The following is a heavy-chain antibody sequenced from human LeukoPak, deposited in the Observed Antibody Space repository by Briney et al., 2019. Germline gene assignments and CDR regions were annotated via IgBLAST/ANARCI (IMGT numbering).Heavy chain of an antibody. D-gene: IGHD1-26*01. CDR2: INHSGST. Sequence: PSETLSLTCAVYGGSFSGYYWSWIRQPPGKRLEWIGEINHSGSTNYNPSLKSRVTISVDTSKNQFSLKLSSVTAADTAVYHCVGTRPGPVRFDYWGQGTLVTVSS. J-gene: IGHJ4*02. V-gene: IGHV4-34*01. CDR1: GGSFSGYY. CDR3: VGTRPGPVRFDY.